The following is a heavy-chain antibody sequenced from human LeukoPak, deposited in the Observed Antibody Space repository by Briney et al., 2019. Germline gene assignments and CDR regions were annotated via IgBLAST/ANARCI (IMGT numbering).Heavy chain of an antibody. J-gene: IGHJ4*02. CDR3: AKSSRTEWLRLLSYFDY. Sequence: GGSLRLSCVASGFTFSSYAMSWVRQAPGKGLEWVSAISGSGGSTYYADSVKGRFTISRDNSKNTLYLQMNSLRAEDTAVYYCAKSSRTEWLRLLSYFDYWGQGTLVTVSS. D-gene: IGHD5-12*01. CDR1: GFTFSSYA. V-gene: IGHV3-23*01. CDR2: ISGSGGST.